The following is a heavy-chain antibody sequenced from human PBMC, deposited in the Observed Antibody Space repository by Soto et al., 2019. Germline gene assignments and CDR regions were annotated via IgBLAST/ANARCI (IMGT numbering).Heavy chain of an antibody. J-gene: IGHJ6*02. CDR3: AKSEAVAGPPPYYYYYGMDV. CDR2: ISYDGRNK. V-gene: IGHV3-30*18. D-gene: IGHD6-19*01. CDR1: GFTFSSYA. Sequence: GGSLRLSCAASGFTFSSYAIHWVRQAPGKGLEWVAVISYDGRNKYYADSVKGRFTISRDNSRSTLNLQMNTLRAEDTAVYYCAKSEAVAGPPPYYYYYGMDVWGQGTTVTVSS.